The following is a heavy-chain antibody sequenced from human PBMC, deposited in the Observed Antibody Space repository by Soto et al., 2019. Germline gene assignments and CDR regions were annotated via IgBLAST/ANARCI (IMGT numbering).Heavy chain of an antibody. CDR1: GFTFSTSW. CDR2: IKEDGSEK. J-gene: IGHJ4*02. Sequence: EVQLVESGGGLVQPGGSLRLSCAASGFTFSTSWMNWVRQAPGTGLEWVAGIKEDGSEKYYVDSVKGRFTISKDNAENSLELHMNRLRVEDTAVYYCVRARGYNAFDYWGLGTLVTVSS. D-gene: IGHD5-18*01. V-gene: IGHV3-7*01. CDR3: VRARGYNAFDY.